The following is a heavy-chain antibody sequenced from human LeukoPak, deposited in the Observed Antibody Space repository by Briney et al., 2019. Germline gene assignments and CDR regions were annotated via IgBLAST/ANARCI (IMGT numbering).Heavy chain of an antibody. CDR1: GGSISISSYY. V-gene: IGHV4-39*01. CDR3: ARLGYSGSYYERAFDI. Sequence: PSETLSLTCSVSGGSISISSYYWVWIRQPPGKGLEWIGSIYYSGSTYYNPSLKSRVTISVDTSKNQFSLKLSSVTAADTAVYYCARLGYSGSYYERAFDIWGQGTMVTVSS. J-gene: IGHJ3*02. D-gene: IGHD1-26*01. CDR2: IYYSGST.